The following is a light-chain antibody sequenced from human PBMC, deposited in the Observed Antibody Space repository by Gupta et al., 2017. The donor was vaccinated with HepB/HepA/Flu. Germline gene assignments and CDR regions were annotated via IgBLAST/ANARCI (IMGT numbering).Light chain of an antibody. CDR3: AAWDDSLNGLV. CDR1: WSNIGDNT. V-gene: IGLV1-36*01. Sequence: QSVVTQPPSVSEAPRQRVTISCSGSWSNIGDNTVNWYQQLPGKAPKLRSYYDDLLPPGVSDRFSGSKSGTSATLTISGLQSEDEADYYCAAWDDSLNGLVFGGGTKLTVL. CDR2: YDD. J-gene: IGLJ3*02.